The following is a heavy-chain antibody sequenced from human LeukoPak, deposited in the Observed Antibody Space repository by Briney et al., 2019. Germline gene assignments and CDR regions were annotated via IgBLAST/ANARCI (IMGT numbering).Heavy chain of an antibody. CDR1: GGSVSDYY. V-gene: IGHV4-59*02. Sequence: SETLSLTCTASGGSVSDYYWSWIRQSPGKGLEWIGYIYYTGSTSYNPSLKSRVTISADTSKNQFSLKLSSVTAADTAMYYCATRKLGNDYWGQGTLVTVSS. CDR2: IYYTGST. D-gene: IGHD7-27*01. CDR3: ATRKLGNDY. J-gene: IGHJ4*02.